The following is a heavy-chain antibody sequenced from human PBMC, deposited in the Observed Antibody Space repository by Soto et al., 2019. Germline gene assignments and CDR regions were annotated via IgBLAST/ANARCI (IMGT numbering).Heavy chain of an antibody. CDR2: ISAYNGNT. CDR3: ARAEWKRTFDWSSPTLESFQH. Sequence: GGRRVIKNHGQGLEWMGWISAYNGNTNYAQKLQGRVTMTTDASTSTAYMELRSLRSDDTAVYYCARAEWKRTFDWSSPTLESFQHWGQGTLVTVSS. V-gene: IGHV1-18*04. CDR1: G. D-gene: IGHD3-9*01. J-gene: IGHJ1*01.